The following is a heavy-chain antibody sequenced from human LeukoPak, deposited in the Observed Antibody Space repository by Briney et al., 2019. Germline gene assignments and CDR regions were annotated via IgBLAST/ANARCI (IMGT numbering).Heavy chain of an antibody. V-gene: IGHV3-48*02. Sequence: GGSLRHSCLVSGFTFRTYNMNWVRQAPGKGLEWVSYITSSGSSIYYADSVKGRFTIPRDNAKNSLYLQMNSLRDEDTAVYYCARDSPGWGAFDIWGQGTMVTVSS. CDR1: GFTFRTYN. D-gene: IGHD1-26*01. J-gene: IGHJ3*02. CDR3: ARDSPGWGAFDI. CDR2: ITSSGSSI.